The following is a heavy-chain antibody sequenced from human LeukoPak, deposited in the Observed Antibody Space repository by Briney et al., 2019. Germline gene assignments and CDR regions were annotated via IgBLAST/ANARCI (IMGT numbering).Heavy chain of an antibody. CDR2: INPNSGGT. D-gene: IGHD3-9*01. V-gene: IGHV1-2*02. CDR3: ARAKAGYRYYDILTGYQESHNWFDP. J-gene: IGHJ5*02. Sequence: GASVKVSCKASGYTFTGYYMHWVRQAPGQGLEWMGWINPNSGGTNYAQKFQGRVTMTRDTSISTAYMELRSLRSDDTAVYYCARAKAGYRYYDILTGYQESHNWFDPWGQGTLVTVSS. CDR1: GYTFTGYY.